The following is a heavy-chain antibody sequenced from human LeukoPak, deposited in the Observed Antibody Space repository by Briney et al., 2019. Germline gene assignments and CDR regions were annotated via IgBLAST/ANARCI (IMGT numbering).Heavy chain of an antibody. CDR3: AKGPLIEVAGTTWDY. Sequence: GASVKVSCKASGYTFNSSYMHWVRQAPGQGLEWMGIINSSDDSTRYAQKFQGRVTMTKDTSTNTVYMHLSSLSSDDTAVYYCAKGPLIEVAGTTWDYWGQGTLVTVSS. CDR1: GYTFNSSY. J-gene: IGHJ4*02. D-gene: IGHD6-19*01. V-gene: IGHV1-46*02. CDR2: INSSDDST.